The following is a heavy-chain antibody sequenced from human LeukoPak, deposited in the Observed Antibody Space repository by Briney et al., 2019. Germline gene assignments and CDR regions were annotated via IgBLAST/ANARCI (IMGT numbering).Heavy chain of an antibody. J-gene: IGHJ6*03. CDR2: ISYDGSNK. CDR1: GFTFSNYA. Sequence: GGSLRLSCAASGFTFSNYAMHWVRQAPGKGLEWVTVISYDGSNKFYADSVKGRFTISRDNSKNTLHLQMNSLRAEDTAVYYCARSLAASYYYMDVWGKGTTVTVSS. CDR3: ARSLAASYYYMDV. D-gene: IGHD6-19*01. V-gene: IGHV3-30*04.